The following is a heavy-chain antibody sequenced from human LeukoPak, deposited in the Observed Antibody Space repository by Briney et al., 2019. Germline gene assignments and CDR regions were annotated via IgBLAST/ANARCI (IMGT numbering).Heavy chain of an antibody. J-gene: IGHJ3*02. V-gene: IGHV4-34*01. CDR3: ARHGNGAFDI. CDR2: INHSGST. Sequence: PSETLSLTCAVCGGSFSGYYWSWIRQPPGKGLEWIGEINHSGSTNYSPSLKSRVTISVDTSKNQFSLKLTSVTAADTAVYYCARHGNGAFDIWGQGTMVTVSS. D-gene: IGHD1-1*01. CDR1: GGSFSGYY.